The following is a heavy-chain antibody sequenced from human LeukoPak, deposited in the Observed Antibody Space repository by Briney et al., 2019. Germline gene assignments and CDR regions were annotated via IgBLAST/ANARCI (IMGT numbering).Heavy chain of an antibody. CDR1: GGSISSSSYY. CDR3: ARGPYYYDSSGYYST. Sequence: SETLSLTCTVSGGSISSSSYYWGWIRQPPGKGLEWIGSIYYSGSTYYNPSLKSRVTISVDTSKNQFSLKLSSVTAADTAVYYCARGPYYYDSSGYYSTWGQGTLVTVSS. CDR2: IYYSGST. D-gene: IGHD3-22*01. J-gene: IGHJ4*02. V-gene: IGHV4-39*07.